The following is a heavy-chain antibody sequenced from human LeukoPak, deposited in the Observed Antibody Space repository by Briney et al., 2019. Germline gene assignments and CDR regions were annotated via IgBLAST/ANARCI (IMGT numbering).Heavy chain of an antibody. D-gene: IGHD2-2*01. CDR1: GFTFSSYG. J-gene: IGHJ4*02. CDR3: AKVTVPAAQGDY. CDR2: ISGSGGNT. Sequence: GGTLRLSCAASGFTFSSYGMSWVRQAPGKGLEWVSAISGSGGNTYYADSVKGRFTISRDNSKDTLYLQMNSLRAEDTAVYYCAKVTVPAAQGDYWGQGTLVTVSS. V-gene: IGHV3-23*01.